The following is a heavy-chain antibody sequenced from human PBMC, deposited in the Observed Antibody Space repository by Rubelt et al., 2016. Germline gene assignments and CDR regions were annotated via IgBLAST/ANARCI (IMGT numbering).Heavy chain of an antibody. CDR3: ARVDSSGYYI. Sequence: QVQLVESGGGVVQPGRSLRLSCAASGFTFSSYGMHWVRQAPGKGLEWVAVISYDGSNKYYADSVKGRFTISRDNSKNTVYLQMNSLRAEDTAVYYCARVDSSGYYIWGQGTMVTVSS. CDR2: ISYDGSNK. V-gene: IGHV3-30*03. CDR1: GFTFSSYG. J-gene: IGHJ3*02. D-gene: IGHD3-22*01.